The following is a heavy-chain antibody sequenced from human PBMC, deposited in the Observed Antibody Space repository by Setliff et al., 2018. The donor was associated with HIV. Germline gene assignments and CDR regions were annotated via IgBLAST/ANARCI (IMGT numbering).Heavy chain of an antibody. J-gene: IGHJ3*02. CDR3: AREGQWLDMGDAFDI. Sequence: ASVKVSCKASGYTFTSYAMHWVRQAPGQSLEWMGWINAGNGNTKYSQKFQGIVTITGDTSASTAYIELNSLRSEDTAVYYCAREGQWLDMGDAFDIWGQGTMVTVSS. D-gene: IGHD6-19*01. V-gene: IGHV1-3*01. CDR2: INAGNGNT. CDR1: GYTFTSYA.